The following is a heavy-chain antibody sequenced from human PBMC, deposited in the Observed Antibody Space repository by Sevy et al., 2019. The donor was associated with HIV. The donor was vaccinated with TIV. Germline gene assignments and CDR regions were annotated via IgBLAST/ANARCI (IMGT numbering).Heavy chain of an antibody. CDR1: GFTFSSYA. CDR3: AKGGFGYNYGSSGNLDY. CDR2: ISGSGGST. V-gene: IGHV3-23*01. J-gene: IGHJ4*02. D-gene: IGHD3-22*01. Sequence: GGSLRLSCGVSGFTFSSYAMSWVRQAPGKGLEWVSGISGSGGSTYYADSVKGRFTISRDNSKNTLYLQMTSLRAEDTAVYYCAKGGFGYNYGSSGNLDYWGQGTLVTVSS.